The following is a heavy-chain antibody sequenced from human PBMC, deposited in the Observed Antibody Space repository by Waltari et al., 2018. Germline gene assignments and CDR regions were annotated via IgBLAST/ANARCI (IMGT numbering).Heavy chain of an antibody. CDR2: IYSGGST. D-gene: IGHD3-10*01. CDR3: TSPYGSGSYYAYYGMDV. J-gene: IGHJ6*02. CDR1: GFTVSSNS. V-gene: IGHV3-53*01. Sequence: EVQLVESGGSLIQPGGSLRLSGAASGFTVSSNSMSWVPQDAGKGLEWVSVIYSGGSTYYADSVKGRFTISRDNAKNTLYLQMNSLRAEDTAVYYCTSPYGSGSYYAYYGMDVWGQGTTVTVSS.